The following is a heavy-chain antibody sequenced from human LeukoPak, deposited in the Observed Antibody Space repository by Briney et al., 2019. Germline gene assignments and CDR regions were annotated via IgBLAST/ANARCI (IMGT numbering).Heavy chain of an antibody. CDR3: ARDVAVEAAMVKSYYYYYMDV. V-gene: IGHV3-53*01. J-gene: IGHJ6*03. D-gene: IGHD5-18*01. CDR1: GFTVSSNY. CDR2: IYSGGST. Sequence: GGSLRLSCAASGFTVSSNYMSWVRQAPGKGLEWVSVIYSGGSTYYADSVKGRFTISRDNSKNTLYLQMNSLRAEDTAVYYCARDVAVEAAMVKSYYYYYMDVWGKGTTVTVSS.